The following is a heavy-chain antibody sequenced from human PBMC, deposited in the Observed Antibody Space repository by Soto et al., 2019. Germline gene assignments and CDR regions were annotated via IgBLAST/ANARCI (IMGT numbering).Heavy chain of an antibody. D-gene: IGHD1-26*01. Sequence: QVQLVQSGAEVKKPGSSVRVSCKASGGTFSTYIISWVRQAPGQGREWMGRISPMVGIAIYAQKFQGRIAITAANTTIIADLEVTIMSIEDTAVKYHASLASGSYDYWGQGTLITVSS. J-gene: IGHJ4*02. V-gene: IGHV1-69*02. CDR3: ASLASGSYDY. CDR1: GGTFSTYI. CDR2: ISPMVGIA.